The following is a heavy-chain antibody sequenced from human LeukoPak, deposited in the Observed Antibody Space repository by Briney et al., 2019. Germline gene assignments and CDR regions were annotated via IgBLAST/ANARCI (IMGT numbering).Heavy chain of an antibody. V-gene: IGHV3-7*03. CDR3: ARDDDYGDYYFDY. CDR1: GFTFSSYW. D-gene: IGHD4-17*01. J-gene: IGHJ4*02. CDR2: IKQDGSEK. Sequence: QAGGSLRPSCAASGFTFSSYWMSWVRQAPGKGLEWAANIKQDGSEKYYVDSVKGRFTISRDNAKNSLYLQMNSLRAEDTAVYYCARDDDYGDYYFDYWGQGTLVTFSS.